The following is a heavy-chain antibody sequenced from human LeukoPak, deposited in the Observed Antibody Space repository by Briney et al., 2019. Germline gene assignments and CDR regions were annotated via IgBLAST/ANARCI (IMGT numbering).Heavy chain of an antibody. CDR1: GGSFSDYY. Sequence: SETLSLTCAVYGGSFSDYYWSWIRQPPGKGLEWIGEINHSGSTNYNPSLKSRVTISVDTSKNQFSLKLSSVTAADTAVYYCARLVVVTATTDYWGQGTLVTVSS. D-gene: IGHD2-21*02. J-gene: IGHJ4*02. CDR2: INHSGST. CDR3: ARLVVVTATTDY. V-gene: IGHV4-34*01.